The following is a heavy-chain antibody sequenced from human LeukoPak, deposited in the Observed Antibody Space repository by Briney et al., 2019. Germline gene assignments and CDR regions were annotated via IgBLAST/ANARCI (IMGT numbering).Heavy chain of an antibody. V-gene: IGHV3-30-3*01. CDR1: GFTFSSYA. J-gene: IGHJ2*01. D-gene: IGHD6-19*01. CDR2: ISYDGGNK. Sequence: GGSLRLSCAASGFTFSSYAMHWVRQAPGKGLEWVAVISYDGGNKYYADSVKGRFTISRDNSKNTLYLQMNSLRAEDTAVYYCARDFYFIAVAGCFDLWGRGTLVTVSS. CDR3: ARDFYFIAVAGCFDL.